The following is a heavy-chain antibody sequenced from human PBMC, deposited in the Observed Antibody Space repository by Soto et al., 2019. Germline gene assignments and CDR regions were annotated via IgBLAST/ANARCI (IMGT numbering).Heavy chain of an antibody. CDR3: ARDGICEAAFRGLLYS. J-gene: IGHJ4*02. D-gene: IGHD3-3*02. CDR2: IRFDGTDE. Sequence: PGGSLRLSCAASKSIFTGYGMHWVRQTPGKGLEWVAVIRFDGTDEHYADSVKGRFTISRDNSKNMLYLQMNSLRVEDTALYYCARDGICEAAFRGLLYSWGQRTLVTVSS. V-gene: IGHV3-33*01. CDR1: KSIFTGYG.